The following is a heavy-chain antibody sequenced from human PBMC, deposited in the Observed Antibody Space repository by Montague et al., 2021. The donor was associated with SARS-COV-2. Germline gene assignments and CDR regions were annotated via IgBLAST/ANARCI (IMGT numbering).Heavy chain of an antibody. Sequence: PALVKPTQTLTLTCTFSGFSLSTSGVGVGWIRQPPGKALEWLALIYWDDDKPYSPSLRSRLTITKDTSKNQVVLTMTNMDPVDTAIYYCAHSYGDYLFDYWGQGTLVTVSS. CDR1: GFSLSTSGVG. CDR2: IYWDDDK. V-gene: IGHV2-5*02. CDR3: AHSYGDYLFDY. J-gene: IGHJ4*02. D-gene: IGHD4-17*01.